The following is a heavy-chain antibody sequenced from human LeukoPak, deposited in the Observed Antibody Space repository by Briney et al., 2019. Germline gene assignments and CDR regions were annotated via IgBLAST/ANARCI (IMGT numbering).Heavy chain of an antibody. V-gene: IGHV1-69*13. CDR3: ARMVGRGYYYYYMDV. CDR2: IIPIFGTA. Sequence: PVKVSCKASGGTFSSYAISWVRQAPGQGLEWMGRIIPIFGTANYAQKFQGRVTITADESTSTAYMELSSLRSEDTAVYYCARMVGRGYYYYYMDVWGKGTTVTVSS. J-gene: IGHJ6*03. CDR1: GGTFSSYA. D-gene: IGHD1-26*01.